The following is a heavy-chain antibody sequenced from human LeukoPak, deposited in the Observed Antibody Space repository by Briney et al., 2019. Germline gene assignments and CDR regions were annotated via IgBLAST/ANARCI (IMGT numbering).Heavy chain of an antibody. CDR2: ISSSGSTI. CDR1: GFTFSDYY. D-gene: IGHD3-22*01. CDR3: ARDRGNYYDSDGYYYHFDY. V-gene: IGHV3-11*04. Sequence: PGGSLRLSCAASGFTFSDYYMSWIRQAPGKGLEWVSYISSSGSTIYYADSVKGRFTISRDKAKNSLYLQMNSLRAEDTAVYYCARDRGNYYDSDGYYYHFDYWGQGTLVAVSS. J-gene: IGHJ4*02.